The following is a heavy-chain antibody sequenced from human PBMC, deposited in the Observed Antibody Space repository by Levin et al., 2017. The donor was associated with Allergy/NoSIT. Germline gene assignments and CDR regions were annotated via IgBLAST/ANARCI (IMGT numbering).Heavy chain of an antibody. CDR3: ARRFRYSGSYYGSYYYGMDV. CDR1: GGTFSSYA. CDR2: IIPIFGTA. Sequence: EASVKVSCKASGGTFSSYAISWVRQAPGQGLEWMGGIIPIFGTANYAQKFQGRVTITADKSTSTAYMELSSLRSEDTAVYYCARRFRYSGSYYGSYYYGMDVWGQGTTVTVSS. D-gene: IGHD1-26*01. J-gene: IGHJ6*02. V-gene: IGHV1-69*06.